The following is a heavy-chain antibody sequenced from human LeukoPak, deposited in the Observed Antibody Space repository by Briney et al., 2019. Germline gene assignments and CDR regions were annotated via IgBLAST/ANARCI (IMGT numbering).Heavy chain of an antibody. CDR1: GFTFSSYS. D-gene: IGHD1-26*01. V-gene: IGHV3-21*01. Sequence: GGSLRLSCAASGFTFSSYSMNWVRQAPGKGLEWVSSISSSSSYIYYADSVKGRFTISRDNAKNSLYLQMNSLRAEDTAVYYCARGLGAWWELQCWGQGTLVTVSS. J-gene: IGHJ4*02. CDR3: ARGLGAWWELQC. CDR2: ISSSSSYI.